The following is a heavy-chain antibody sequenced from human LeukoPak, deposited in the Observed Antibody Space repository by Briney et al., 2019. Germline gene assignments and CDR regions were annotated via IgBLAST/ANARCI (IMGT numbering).Heavy chain of an antibody. D-gene: IGHD2-21*02. V-gene: IGHV1-2*02. CDR1: GYTFTGYY. CDR2: INPNSGGT. CDR3: ARVWYCGGDCYPGPIDY. Sequence: GASVKVSCKASGYTFTGYYMHWVRQAPGQGLEWMGWINPNSGGTNYAQKFQGRVTMTRDTSISTAYMELSRLRSDDTAVYYCARVWYCGGDCYPGPIDYWGQGTLVTVSS. J-gene: IGHJ4*02.